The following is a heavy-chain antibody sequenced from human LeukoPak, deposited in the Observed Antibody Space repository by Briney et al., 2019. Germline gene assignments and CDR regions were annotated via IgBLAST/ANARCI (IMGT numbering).Heavy chain of an antibody. J-gene: IGHJ3*02. CDR2: ISADGRMT. CDR3: ARGGFTYGPATLGALDI. Sequence: GGSLRLSCGASGFTVSTNYMSWVRQAPGKGLVWVSRISADGRMTDYEDSVKGRFTVSRDNAKNTLYLQMNRVRVEDTAVYYCARGGFTYGPATLGALDIWGQGTMVPVSS. CDR1: GFTVSTNY. D-gene: IGHD5-18*01. V-gene: IGHV3-74*01.